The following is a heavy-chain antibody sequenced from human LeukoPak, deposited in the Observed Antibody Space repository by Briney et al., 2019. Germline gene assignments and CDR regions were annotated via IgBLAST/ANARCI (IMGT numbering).Heavy chain of an antibody. CDR1: GGSFSGYY. J-gene: IGHJ4*02. CDR3: ARHRFYYDFWSGYSLDQPDYHFDY. CDR2: INHSGST. D-gene: IGHD3-3*01. Sequence: SETLSLTCAVYGGSFSGYYWSWIRQPPGKGLEWIGEINHSGSTNYNPSLKSRVTISVDTSKNQFSLKLSSVTAADTAVYYCARHRFYYDFWSGYSLDQPDYHFDYWGQGTLVTVSS. V-gene: IGHV4-34*01.